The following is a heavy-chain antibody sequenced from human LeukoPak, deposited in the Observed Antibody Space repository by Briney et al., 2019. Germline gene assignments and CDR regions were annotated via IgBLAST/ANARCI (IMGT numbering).Heavy chain of an antibody. CDR1: GFTVSSNY. CDR2: IYSGGST. Sequence: GGSLRLSCAASGFTVSSNYMSWVRQAPGKGLEWVSVIYSGGSTYYADSVKGRFTISRDNSKNTLYLQMNSLRAEDTAVYYCARDSYYGSGSYDYPPDYYYYYGMDVWGQGTTVTVSS. D-gene: IGHD3-10*01. V-gene: IGHV3-66*01. J-gene: IGHJ6*02. CDR3: ARDSYYGSGSYDYPPDYYYYYGMDV.